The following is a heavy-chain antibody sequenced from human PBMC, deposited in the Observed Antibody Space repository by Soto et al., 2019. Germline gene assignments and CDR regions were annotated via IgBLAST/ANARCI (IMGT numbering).Heavy chain of an antibody. J-gene: IGHJ6*03. CDR3: ARGLPPYIAVAGDYYYYMDV. CDR1: GYTFTSYD. CDR2: MNPNSGNT. Sequence: ASVKVSCKASGYTFTSYDINWVRHATGQGLEWMGWMNPNSGNTGYAQKFQGRVTMTRNTSTSTAYMELSRLRSEDTAVYYCARGLPPYIAVAGDYYYYMDVWGKGTTVTVSS. V-gene: IGHV1-8*01. D-gene: IGHD6-19*01.